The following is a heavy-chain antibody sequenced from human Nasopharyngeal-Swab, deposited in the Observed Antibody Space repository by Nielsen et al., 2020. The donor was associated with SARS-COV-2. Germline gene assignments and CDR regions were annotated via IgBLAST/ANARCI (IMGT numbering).Heavy chain of an antibody. D-gene: IGHD3-16*01. Sequence: ASVKVSCKASGYTFTSYDINWVRQATGQGLEWMGWMKPNSGNTGYAQKFQGRVNMTRNTSISTAYMELRSLRSEDTAVYYCARGSHYDYVWGSYKPNLDVWGKGTTVTVSS. CDR1: GYTFTSYD. V-gene: IGHV1-8*01. J-gene: IGHJ6*04. CDR2: MKPNSGNT. CDR3: ARGSHYDYVWGSYKPNLDV.